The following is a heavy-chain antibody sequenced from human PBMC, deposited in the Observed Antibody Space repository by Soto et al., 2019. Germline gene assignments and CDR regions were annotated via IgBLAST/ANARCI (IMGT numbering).Heavy chain of an antibody. J-gene: IGHJ5*02. D-gene: IGHD3-10*01. CDR2: IKQDGSEK. CDR1: GFTFSSYW. Sequence: GGSLRLSCAASGFTFSSYWMSWVRQAPGKGLEWVANIKQDGSEKYYVDSVKGRFTISRDKAKNSLYLQMNSLRAEDTAVYYCAREGGPYVRGSFIPNWFDPWGQGTLVTVSS. CDR3: AREGGPYVRGSFIPNWFDP. V-gene: IGHV3-7*05.